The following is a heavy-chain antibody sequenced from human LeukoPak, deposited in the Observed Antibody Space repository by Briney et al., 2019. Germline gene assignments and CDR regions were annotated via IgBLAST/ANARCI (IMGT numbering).Heavy chain of an antibody. CDR1: GFTFSSYA. D-gene: IGHD3-3*01. Sequence: GGSLRLSCAASGFTFSSYAMHWVRQAPGKGLEWVAVISYDGSNKYYADSVKGRFTISRDNSKNTLYLQMNSLRAEDTAVYYCARAGRFLEWTYDYWGQGTLVTVSS. V-gene: IGHV3-30-3*01. CDR3: ARAGRFLEWTYDY. CDR2: ISYDGSNK. J-gene: IGHJ4*02.